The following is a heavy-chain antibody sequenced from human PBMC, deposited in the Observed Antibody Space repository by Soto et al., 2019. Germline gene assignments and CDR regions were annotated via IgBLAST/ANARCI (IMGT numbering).Heavy chain of an antibody. D-gene: IGHD3-16*02. CDR3: AGLKRRSGELSLSYFDY. V-gene: IGHV5-51*01. CDR2: IYPGDSDT. J-gene: IGHJ4*02. Sequence: PGESLKISCKGSGYSFTSYWIGWVRQMPGKGLEWMGIIYPGDSDTRYSPSFQGQVTISADKSISTAYLQWSSLKASDTAMYYCAGLKRRSGELSLSYFDYWGQGTLVTVSS. CDR1: GYSFTSYW.